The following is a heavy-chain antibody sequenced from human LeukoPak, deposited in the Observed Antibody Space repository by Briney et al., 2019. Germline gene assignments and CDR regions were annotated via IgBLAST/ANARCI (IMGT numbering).Heavy chain of an antibody. Sequence: GSSVKVSCKASGGTFSSYAISWVRQAPGQGLEWMGIINPSGGSTSYAQKFQGRVTMTRDTSTSTVYMELSSLRSGDTAVYYCARDGRIQLWPSAPGGMDVWGQGTTVTVSS. V-gene: IGHV1-46*01. D-gene: IGHD5-18*01. CDR1: GGTFSSYA. J-gene: IGHJ6*02. CDR2: INPSGGST. CDR3: ARDGRIQLWPSAPGGMDV.